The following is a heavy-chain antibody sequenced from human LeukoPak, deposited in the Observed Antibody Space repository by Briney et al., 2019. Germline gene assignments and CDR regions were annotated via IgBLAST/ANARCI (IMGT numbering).Heavy chain of an antibody. CDR3: ARRGGSSSVQSPIDY. CDR2: INTDGSRT. CDR1: GFTLSTYW. J-gene: IGHJ4*02. V-gene: IGHV3-74*01. Sequence: GGSLRLSCAASGFTLSTYWMHWVRQAPGKGLVWVSRINTDGSRTNYADSVKGRFTISRDNAKNTLYLEMNSLRAEDTAVYYCARRGGSSSVQSPIDYWGQGTLVTVSS. D-gene: IGHD6-6*01.